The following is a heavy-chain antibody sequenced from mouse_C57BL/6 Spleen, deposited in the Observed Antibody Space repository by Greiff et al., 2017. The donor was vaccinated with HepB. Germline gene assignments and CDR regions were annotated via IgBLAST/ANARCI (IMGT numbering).Heavy chain of an antibody. CDR2: IYPRSGNT. Sequence: QVHVKQSGAELARPGASVKLSCKASGYTFTSYGISWVKQRTGQGLEWIGEIYPRSGNTYYNEKFKGKATLTADKSSSTAYMELRSLTSEDSAVYFCARGGNPLDYWGQGTTLTVSS. V-gene: IGHV1-81*01. CDR3: ARGGNPLDY. J-gene: IGHJ2*01. D-gene: IGHD2-1*01. CDR1: GYTFTSYG.